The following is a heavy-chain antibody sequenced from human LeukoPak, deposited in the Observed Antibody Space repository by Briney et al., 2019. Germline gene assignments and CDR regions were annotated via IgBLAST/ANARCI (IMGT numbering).Heavy chain of an antibody. CDR1: GFTFSSYS. CDR3: AGSYSSSSLWYFDL. Sequence: GGSLRLSCAASGFTFSSYSMNWVRQAPGKGLEWVSSISSSSSYIYYADSVKGRFTISRDNAKNSPYPQMNSLRAEDTAVYYCAGSYSSSSLWYFDLWGRGTLVTVSS. J-gene: IGHJ2*01. D-gene: IGHD6-6*01. V-gene: IGHV3-21*01. CDR2: ISSSSSYI.